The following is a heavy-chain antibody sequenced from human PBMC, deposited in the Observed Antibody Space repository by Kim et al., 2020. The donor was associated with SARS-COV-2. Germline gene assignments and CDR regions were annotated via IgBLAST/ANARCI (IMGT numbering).Heavy chain of an antibody. D-gene: IGHD3-9*01. CDR3: ARGLPYYDIVTGSDY. CDR1: GFTFSTYP. CDR2: LSNTGGTT. V-gene: IGHV3-64*01. Sequence: GWSLRLSCAASGFTFSTYPMLWVRQAPGKGLEYVSGLSNTGGTTYYANSVKGRFSISRDNSKNTLYLQMGSLRVEDMAVYYCARGLPYYDIVTGSDYWGQGTLVTVSS. J-gene: IGHJ4*02.